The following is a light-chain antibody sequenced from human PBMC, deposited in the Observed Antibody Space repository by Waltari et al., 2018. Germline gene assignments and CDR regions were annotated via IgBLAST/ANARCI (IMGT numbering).Light chain of an antibody. CDR3: QQRSNWPGT. Sequence: EIVLTQSPATLSLSPGERATLSCRASQSVSSYLVWYQQKPGQAPRLLIYDAYNRATGIPARFSGSGSWTDFTLTISSLEPEDFAVYYCQQRSNWPGTFGPGTKVDIK. CDR2: DAY. CDR1: QSVSSY. V-gene: IGKV3-11*01. J-gene: IGKJ3*01.